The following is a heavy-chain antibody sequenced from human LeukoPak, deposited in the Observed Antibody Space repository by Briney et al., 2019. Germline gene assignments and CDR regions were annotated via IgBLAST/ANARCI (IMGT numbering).Heavy chain of an antibody. CDR2: IYSTGIT. Sequence: SETLSLTCTVSRGSMNNYYWSWIRQPAGKGLEWIGRIYSTGITHYNPTLKSRVTLSVVTSKSQFSLNLSSVTAADAAVYYCARTSATGGTYFDYWGQGTLVTVSS. CDR3: ARTSATGGTYFDY. D-gene: IGHD1-26*01. J-gene: IGHJ4*02. CDR1: RGSMNNYY. V-gene: IGHV4-4*07.